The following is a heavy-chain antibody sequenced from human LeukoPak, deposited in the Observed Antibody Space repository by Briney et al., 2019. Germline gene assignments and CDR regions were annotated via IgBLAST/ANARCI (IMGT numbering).Heavy chain of an antibody. CDR2: ISYDGSNK. CDR3: ATIAAAGTEVY. Sequence: GRCLRLSCAASGFTFSSYVMHWVRQAPGKGLEWVAVISYDGSNKYYADSVKGRFTISRDNSKNTLYLQMNSLRAEDTAVYYCATIAAAGTEVYWGQGTLVTVSS. V-gene: IGHV3-30*03. CDR1: GFTFSSYV. J-gene: IGHJ4*02. D-gene: IGHD6-13*01.